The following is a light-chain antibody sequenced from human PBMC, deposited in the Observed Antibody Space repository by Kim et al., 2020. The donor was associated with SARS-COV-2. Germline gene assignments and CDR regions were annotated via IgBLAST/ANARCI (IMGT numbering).Light chain of an antibody. CDR2: QTS. Sequence: DIQMTQSPSTLSASVGDSVTITCRASQSISSWLAWFQQKPGKAPKLLIYQTSNLKSGVPSRFGGSGSGSEFTLTISSLQPDDFATYYCQQYNNYPWTFGQGTKLEI. CDR1: QSISSW. V-gene: IGKV1-5*03. CDR3: QQYNNYPWT. J-gene: IGKJ1*01.